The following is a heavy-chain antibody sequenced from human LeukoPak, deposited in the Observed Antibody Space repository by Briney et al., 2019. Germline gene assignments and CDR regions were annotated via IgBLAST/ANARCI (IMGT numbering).Heavy chain of an antibody. Sequence: GASVKVSCKASGYTFTGYYMHWVRQAPGQGLEWMGWINPNSGGTNYAQKFQGRVTMTRDTSISTAYMELSRLRSDDTVVYYCARGSTAMLLEYFQHWGQGTLVTVSS. CDR2: INPNSGGT. D-gene: IGHD5-18*01. CDR3: ARGSTAMLLEYFQH. CDR1: GYTFTGYY. J-gene: IGHJ1*01. V-gene: IGHV1-2*02.